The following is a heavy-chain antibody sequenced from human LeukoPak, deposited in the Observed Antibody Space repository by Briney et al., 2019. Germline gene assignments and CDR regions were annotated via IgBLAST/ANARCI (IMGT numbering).Heavy chain of an antibody. Sequence: GRSLRLSCAASGFTFSSYGMHWVRQAPGKGLEWVAVISYDGSNKYYADSVKGRLTISRDNSKNTLYLQMNSLRAEDTAVYYCAKDWGQWLAIDYWGQGTLVTVPS. V-gene: IGHV3-30*18. CDR1: GFTFSSYG. J-gene: IGHJ4*02. CDR2: ISYDGSNK. D-gene: IGHD6-19*01. CDR3: AKDWGQWLAIDY.